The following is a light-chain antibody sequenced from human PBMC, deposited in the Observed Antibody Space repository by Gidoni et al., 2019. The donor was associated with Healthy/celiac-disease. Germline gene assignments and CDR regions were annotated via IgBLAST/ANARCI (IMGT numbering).Light chain of an antibody. V-gene: IGLV3-25*03. CDR1: ALPKQY. CDR3: QSADSSGTCVV. Sequence: SYELTQPPSVSVSPGQTARIPCPGEALPKQYAYWYQPKPGQAPVLVIYKDSERPSGIPERFSGSSSGTTVTLTISGVQAEDEADYYCQSADSSGTCVVFGGGTKLTVL. J-gene: IGLJ2*01. CDR2: KDS.